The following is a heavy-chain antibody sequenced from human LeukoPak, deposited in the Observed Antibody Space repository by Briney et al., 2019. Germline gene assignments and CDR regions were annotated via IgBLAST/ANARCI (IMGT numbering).Heavy chain of an antibody. V-gene: IGHV6-1*01. CDR1: GDSVSSNSAA. CDR3: ARDGPLAYCGGDCQPPDGDYGMGV. D-gene: IGHD2-21*02. CDR2: TYYRSKWYN. J-gene: IGHJ6*02. Sequence: SQTLSLTCAISGDSVSSNSAAWNWIRQSPSRGLEWLGRTYYRSKWYNDYAVSVKSRITINPDTSKNQFSLQLNSVTPEDTAVYYCARDGPLAYCGGDCQPPDGDYGMGVWGQGTTVTVSS.